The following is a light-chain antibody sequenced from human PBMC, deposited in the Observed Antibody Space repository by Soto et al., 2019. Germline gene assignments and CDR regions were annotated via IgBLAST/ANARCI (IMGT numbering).Light chain of an antibody. CDR1: SSNIGSSY. Sequence: QSVLTQPPSASGTPGQRVTISCSGGSSNIGSSYVFWYQQLPGTAPKLLIYRNHQRPSGVPDRFSGSKSGTSASLAISGLRSEDEAHYYCAVWDDSLSGRMFGGGTKLTVL. CDR2: RNH. CDR3: AVWDDSLSGRM. J-gene: IGLJ3*02. V-gene: IGLV1-47*01.